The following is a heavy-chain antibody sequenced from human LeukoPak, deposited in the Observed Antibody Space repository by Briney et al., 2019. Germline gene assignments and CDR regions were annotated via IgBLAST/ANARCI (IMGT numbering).Heavy chain of an antibody. D-gene: IGHD6-19*01. J-gene: IGHJ4*02. CDR2: IYTSGTS. V-gene: IGHV4-61*02. Sequence: PSETLSLTCTVSGGSISSGSYYWSWIRQPAGKGLEWIGRIYTSGTSNYNPSLKSRVTMSVDTSKNQFSLKLSSVTAADTAVYYCARGTSGLYYYFDYWDQGTLVTVSS. CDR3: ARGTSGLYYYFDY. CDR1: GGSISSGSYY.